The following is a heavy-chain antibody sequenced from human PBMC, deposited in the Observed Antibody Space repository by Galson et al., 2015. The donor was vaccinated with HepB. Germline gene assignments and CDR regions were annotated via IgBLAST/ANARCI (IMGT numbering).Heavy chain of an antibody. CDR2: IRIKAYGATT. CDR3: ARGRYCSRTSCYGLFDP. D-gene: IGHD2-2*01. J-gene: IGHJ5*02. Sequence: GLEWVGFIRIKAYGATTEYAASVRGRFTISRDNAKNSLYLQMNSLRAEDTAVYYCARGRYCSRTSCYGLFDPWGQGTLVTVSS. V-gene: IGHV3-71*03.